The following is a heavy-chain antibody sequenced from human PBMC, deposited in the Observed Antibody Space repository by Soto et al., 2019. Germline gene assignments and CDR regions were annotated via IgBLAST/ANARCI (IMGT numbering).Heavy chain of an antibody. V-gene: IGHV4-61*01. CDR1: GGSVSSTNDY. J-gene: IGHJ4*02. D-gene: IGHD1-1*01. Sequence: QVQLQESGPGLVKPSETLSLTCTVSGGSVSSTNDYWSWIRQPPGKGLEWIGYIDYIGSTNHNPPFKNRVTLSIDTSRDQFSLNLNSVTAADTAVYYCARFIYAGGNDYFDCWGQGTLVTVSS. CDR2: IDYIGST. CDR3: ARFIYAGGNDYFDC.